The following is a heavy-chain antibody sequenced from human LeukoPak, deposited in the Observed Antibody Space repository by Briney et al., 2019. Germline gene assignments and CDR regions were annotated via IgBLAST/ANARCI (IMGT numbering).Heavy chain of an antibody. CDR1: GFTFSSYA. J-gene: IGHJ4*02. CDR3: ADSSGWYYFDY. V-gene: IGHV3-23*01. D-gene: IGHD6-19*01. Sequence: GGSLRLSCAASGFTFSSYAMSWVHQAPGKGLEWVSAISGSGGSTYYADSVKGRFTISRDNSKNTLYLQMNSLRAEDTAVYYCADSSGWYYFDYWGQGTLVTVSS. CDR2: ISGSGGST.